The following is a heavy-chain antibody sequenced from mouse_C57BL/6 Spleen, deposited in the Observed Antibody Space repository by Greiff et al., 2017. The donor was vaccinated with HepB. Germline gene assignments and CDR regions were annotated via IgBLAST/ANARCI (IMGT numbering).Heavy chain of an antibody. Sequence: EVQVVESGGDLVKPGGSLKLSCAASGFTFSSYGMSWVRQTPDKRLEWVATISSGGSYTYYPDSVKGRFTISRDNAKNTLYLQMSSLKSEDTAMYYCARQRVNYEVDYWGQGTSVTVSS. CDR3: ARQRVNYEVDY. CDR1: GFTFSSYG. V-gene: IGHV5-6*01. CDR2: ISSGGSYT. D-gene: IGHD2-1*01. J-gene: IGHJ4*01.